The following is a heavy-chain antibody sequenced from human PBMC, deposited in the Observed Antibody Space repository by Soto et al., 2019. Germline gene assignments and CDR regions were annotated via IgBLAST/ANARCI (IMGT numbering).Heavy chain of an antibody. CDR3: ARWGSGWPFDY. Sequence: QVTLKESGPVLVKPTETLTLTCTVSGFSLSNARMGVSWIRQPPGKALEWLAHIFSNDEKSFSTSLKRRFTISKYTSKSQVVLTMPNMDPVDTATYYCARWGSGWPFDYWGQGTLVTVSS. CDR2: IFSNDEK. J-gene: IGHJ4*02. CDR1: GFSLSNARMG. D-gene: IGHD6-19*01. V-gene: IGHV2-26*01.